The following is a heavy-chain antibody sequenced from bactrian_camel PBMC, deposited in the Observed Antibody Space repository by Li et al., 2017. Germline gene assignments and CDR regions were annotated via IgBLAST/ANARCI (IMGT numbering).Heavy chain of an antibody. D-gene: IGHD2*01. CDR2: YYAITNT. Sequence: HVQLVESGGGSVQAGGSLTLSCSVSGSPITSVRMGWFRQSPGKEREAVAAYYAITNTRYADSVKGRFTISQDNAKNTVYLQMNALKPEDSATYYCAARTIRTRGHSGNWAAAPEWKHWGQGTQVTVS. V-gene: IGHV3S53*01. CDR1: GSPITSVR. J-gene: IGHJ4*01. CDR3: AARTIRTRGHSGNWAAAPEWKH.